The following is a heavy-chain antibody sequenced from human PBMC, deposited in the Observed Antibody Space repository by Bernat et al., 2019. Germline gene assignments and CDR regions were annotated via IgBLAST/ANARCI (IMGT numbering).Heavy chain of an antibody. CDR1: GFAFSDYG. V-gene: IGHV3-33*01. CDR3: ARALGVQSGYFDY. J-gene: IGHJ4*02. D-gene: IGHD3-10*01. CDR2: IWYDGSIQ. Sequence: QVQLVESGGGVVQPGRSLRLSCTASGFAFSDYGMHWVRQAPGKGLEWVSVIWYDGSIQYYADSGKGRFTISRDNSKNTVYLQMNSLRAEDTAVYYCARALGVQSGYFDYWGQGTLVTVSS.